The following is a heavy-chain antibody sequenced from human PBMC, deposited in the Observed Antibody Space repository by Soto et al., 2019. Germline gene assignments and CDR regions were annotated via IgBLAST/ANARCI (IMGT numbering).Heavy chain of an antibody. Sequence: XVVDSYEASEDTITRFDIITLRRAPGPGLEWMGWITPHSGTTGYAQKFQGRVTMTRNTSISTAYMELSSLRSEDTAVYYCARVIVPLEHYYYMDVWGKGTTVTVSS. D-gene: IGHD2-8*01. CDR1: EDTITRFD. V-gene: IGHV1-8*01. CDR3: ARVIVPLEHYYYMDV. J-gene: IGHJ6*03. CDR2: ITPHSGTT.